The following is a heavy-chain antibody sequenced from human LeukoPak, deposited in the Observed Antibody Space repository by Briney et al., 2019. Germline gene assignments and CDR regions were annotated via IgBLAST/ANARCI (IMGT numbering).Heavy chain of an antibody. Sequence: SETLSLTCSLSGASIGGYYWNWIRQPPGKGLEWIGNFYYSGGKNYNPSLKSRVTISVDTAKNQFSLNLTAVTAADTAVYYCARGSDSNWYGYYHYGLDVWGQGTTVTVSS. J-gene: IGHJ6*02. D-gene: IGHD6-13*01. V-gene: IGHV4-59*08. CDR1: GASIGGYY. CDR3: ARGSDSNWYGYYHYGLDV. CDR2: FYYSGGK.